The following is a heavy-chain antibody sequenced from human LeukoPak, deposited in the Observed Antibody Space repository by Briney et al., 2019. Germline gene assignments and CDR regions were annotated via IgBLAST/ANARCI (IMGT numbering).Heavy chain of an antibody. Sequence: SETLSLTCTVSGGSVSSSHYWSWIRQPPGKGLEWIGSIYYGGSTYYNASLRSRVTTSVDTSKNQFSLKLSSVTAADTAVYYCARSPRQWLVRVFDYWGQGTLVTVSS. V-gene: IGHV4-39*07. CDR2: IYYGGST. CDR1: GGSVSSSHY. CDR3: ARSPRQWLVRVFDY. D-gene: IGHD6-19*01. J-gene: IGHJ4*02.